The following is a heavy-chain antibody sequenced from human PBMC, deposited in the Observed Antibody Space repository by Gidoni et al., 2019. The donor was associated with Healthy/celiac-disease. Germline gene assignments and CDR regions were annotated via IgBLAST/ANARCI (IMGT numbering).Heavy chain of an antibody. CDR1: GFTFSSYA. J-gene: IGHJ4*02. CDR2: ISSNGGST. CDR3: ARGPLVGATYFDY. Sequence: EVQLVESGEGLVQPGGSLRLSCAASGFTFSSYAMHWVRQAPGKGLEYVSAISSNGGSTYYADSVKGRFTISRDNSKNTLYLQMGSLRAEDMAVYYCARGPLVGATYFDYWGQGTLVTVSS. D-gene: IGHD1-26*01. V-gene: IGHV3-64*02.